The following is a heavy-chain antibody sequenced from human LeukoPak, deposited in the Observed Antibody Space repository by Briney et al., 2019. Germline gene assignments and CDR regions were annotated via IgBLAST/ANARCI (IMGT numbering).Heavy chain of an antibody. CDR1: GFTFSSYA. Sequence: QTGGSLRLSCAAPGFTFSSYAMSWVRQAPGKGLEWVSAISGSGGSTYYADSVKGRFTISRDNSKNTLYLQMNSLRAEDTAVYYCAKVLAVAGTLFDPWGQGTLVTVSS. D-gene: IGHD6-19*01. CDR3: AKVLAVAGTLFDP. CDR2: ISGSGGST. V-gene: IGHV3-23*01. J-gene: IGHJ5*02.